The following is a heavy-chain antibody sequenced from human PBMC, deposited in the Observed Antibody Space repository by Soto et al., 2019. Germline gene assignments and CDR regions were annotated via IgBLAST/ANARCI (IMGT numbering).Heavy chain of an antibody. V-gene: IGHV1-8*01. CDR1: GYTFSSYD. J-gene: IGHJ5*02. D-gene: IGHD1-1*01. CDR3: ARYCTTGPPGNNWFDP. Sequence: QVQLVQSGAEVKKPGASVKVSCKASGYTFSSYDIHWVRQATGQGLEWMGWMNPSSGNTAYAQKFQGRVTMTRNPSMRTAYLELSSLRSEDTAVYYCARYCTTGPPGNNWFDPWGQGTLVTVSS. CDR2: MNPSSGNT.